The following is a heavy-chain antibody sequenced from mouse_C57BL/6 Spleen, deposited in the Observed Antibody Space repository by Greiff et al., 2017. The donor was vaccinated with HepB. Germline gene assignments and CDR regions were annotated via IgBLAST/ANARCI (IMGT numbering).Heavy chain of an antibody. CDR2: IYPSDSET. D-gene: IGHD3-2*01. V-gene: IGHV1-61*01. Sequence: QVQLQQPGAELVRPGSSVKLSCKASGYTFTSYWMAWVKQRPGQGLEWIGNIYPSDSETHYNQKFKDKATLTVDNSSSTAYMQLSSLTSEDSAVYYCARETARATAWFAYWGQGTLVTVSA. CDR3: ARETARATAWFAY. CDR1: GYTFTSYW. J-gene: IGHJ3*01.